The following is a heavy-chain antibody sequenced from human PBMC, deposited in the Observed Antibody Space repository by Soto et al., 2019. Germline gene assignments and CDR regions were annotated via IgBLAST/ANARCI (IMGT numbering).Heavy chain of an antibody. V-gene: IGHV3-53*01. D-gene: IGHD3-22*01. J-gene: IGHJ4*02. Sequence: GGSLRLSCTASGFSVSSNYLTWVRQAPGKGLKWISVLYPDGRAYYADSVKGRFTLSTDNSENIVYLQMNTLTAEDAAVYYCARGRGQYSHDNRGYFHLDYWGQGALVTVSS. CDR1: GFSVSSNY. CDR3: ARGRGQYSHDNRGYFHLDY. CDR2: LYPDGRA.